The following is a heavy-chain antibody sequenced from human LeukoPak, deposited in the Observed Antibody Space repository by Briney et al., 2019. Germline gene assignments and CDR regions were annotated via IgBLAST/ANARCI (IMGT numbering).Heavy chain of an antibody. J-gene: IGHJ5*02. CDR1: GYTFTGYY. CDR2: INPNSGGT. CDR3: ARLVYCSSTSCSNSWFDP. V-gene: IGHV1-2*02. Sequence: ASVKVSCKASGYTFTGYYMHWVRQALGQGLEWMGWINPNSGGTNYAQKFQGRVTMTRDTSISTAYMELSRLRSDDTAVYYCARLVYCSSTSCSNSWFDPWGQGTLVTVSS. D-gene: IGHD2-2*01.